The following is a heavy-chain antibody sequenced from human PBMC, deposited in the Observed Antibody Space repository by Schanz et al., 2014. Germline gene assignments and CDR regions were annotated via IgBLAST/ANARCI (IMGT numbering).Heavy chain of an antibody. CDR2: ISGSGGST. CDR1: GFTFSNYW. V-gene: IGHV3-23*04. CDR3: ATTGVNDYWRFGLDL. J-gene: IGHJ6*02. Sequence: VQLVESGGGLVKPGGSLRLSCAASGFTFSNYWMSWVRQAPGKGLEWVAGISGSGGSTDYADSVKGRFIIPRDNSKNTLSLQMNSLRSADTAVYYCATTGVNDYWRFGLDLWGQGTTVTVSS. D-gene: IGHD3-16*01.